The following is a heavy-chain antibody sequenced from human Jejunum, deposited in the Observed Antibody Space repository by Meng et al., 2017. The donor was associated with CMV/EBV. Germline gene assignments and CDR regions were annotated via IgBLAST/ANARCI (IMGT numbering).Heavy chain of an antibody. V-gene: IGHV3-30*02. J-gene: IGHJ6*02. CDR1: TSG. CDR2: MRYDERNE. D-gene: IGHD5-18*01. Sequence: TSGMQGVRQAPGKGLGWVAFMRYDERNEYYADSVKGRFTISKDKSKNTLYLQMNSLRPEDTAVYFCAKTETAMASNYYYYYGMDVWGQGTTVTVSS. CDR3: AKTETAMASNYYYYYGMDV.